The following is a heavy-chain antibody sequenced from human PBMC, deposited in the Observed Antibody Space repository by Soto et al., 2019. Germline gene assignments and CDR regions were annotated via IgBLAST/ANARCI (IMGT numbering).Heavy chain of an antibody. CDR1: GHTLTELS. D-gene: IGHD6-19*01. J-gene: IGHJ3*02. CDR3: ARVLAVAGSSPSDAFDI. V-gene: IGHV1-24*01. CDR2: FDPEDGET. Sequence: GASVKVSCKVSGHTLTELSMHWVRQAPGKGLEWMGGFDPEDGETIYAQKFQGRVTMTRDTSTDTAYMELSSLRSEDTAVYYCARVLAVAGSSPSDAFDIWGQGTMVTVSS.